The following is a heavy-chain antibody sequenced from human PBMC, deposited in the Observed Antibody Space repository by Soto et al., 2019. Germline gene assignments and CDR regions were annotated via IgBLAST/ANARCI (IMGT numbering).Heavy chain of an antibody. CDR1: GDSYSISTYS. V-gene: IGHV4-30-2*01. J-gene: IGHJ5*02. CDR2: IYQSGVT. D-gene: IGHD3-22*01. Sequence: SETLSLTCNMSGDSYSISTYSWSWIRQPPGKALQWIGFIYQSGVTSYNPSLASRVSISLDRSNNQCSLKLSSVTAADTAVYYCARGNYDSSGYYDWFDPWGQGTLVTSPQ. CDR3: ARGNYDSSGYYDWFDP.